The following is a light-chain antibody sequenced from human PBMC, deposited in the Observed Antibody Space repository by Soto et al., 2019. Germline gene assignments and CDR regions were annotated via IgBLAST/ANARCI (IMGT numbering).Light chain of an antibody. CDR1: QSVSSNH. CDR3: QPSGRPGP. J-gene: IGKJ1*01. Sequence: IVVNQSPGTLSLYKGERATLSCRASQSVSSNHLAWYQQKPGQAPRLLIYGGSSRATGIPARFSASGSGTDFTLTISRLAPDDIAVYNSQPSGRPGPFGQGTK. CDR2: GGS. V-gene: IGKV3-20*01.